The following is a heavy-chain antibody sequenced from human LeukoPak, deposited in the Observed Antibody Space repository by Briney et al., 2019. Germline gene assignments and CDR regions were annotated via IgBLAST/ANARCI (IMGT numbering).Heavy chain of an antibody. CDR2: IYNSGAKK. CDR1: GFTFSTYS. J-gene: IGHJ4*02. Sequence: GGSLRLSCAASGFTFSTYSMTWVRQGPGKGLEWVSSIYNSGAKKFYADSVKGRFTISRDNSKNTLYLQMNSLRVEDTAVYYCAKDVAPDSGWDLDYWGQGTLVTVSS. D-gene: IGHD6-19*01. CDR3: AKDVAPDSGWDLDY. V-gene: IGHV3-23*01.